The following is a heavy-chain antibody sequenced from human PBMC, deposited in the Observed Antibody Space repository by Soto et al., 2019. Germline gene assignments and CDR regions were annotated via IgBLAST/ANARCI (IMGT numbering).Heavy chain of an antibody. Sequence: PSETLSLTCTVSDDSITKYYWSWIRQPPGKGLEWIGYIYHTGTSTYNPSLKSRVAMSMDTSKRQISLKLTSVTAADTAVYYCAREYMRWFDPWGQGTLVTAPQ. J-gene: IGHJ5*02. V-gene: IGHV4-59*01. CDR2: IYHTGTS. CDR1: DDSITKYY. D-gene: IGHD1-20*01. CDR3: AREYMRWFDP.